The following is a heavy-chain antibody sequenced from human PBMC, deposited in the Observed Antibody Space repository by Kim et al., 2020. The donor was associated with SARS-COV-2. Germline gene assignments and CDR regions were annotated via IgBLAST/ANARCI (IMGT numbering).Heavy chain of an antibody. CDR1: GFTFDDYA. CDR3: AKDKGRSRFLIYGMDV. Sequence: GGSLRLSCAASGFTFDDYAMHWVRQAPGKGLEWVSGISWNSGSIGYADSVKGRFTISRDNAKNSLYLQMNSLRAEDTALYYCAKDKGRSRFLIYGMDVWGQGTTVTVSS. J-gene: IGHJ6*02. V-gene: IGHV3-9*01. CDR2: ISWNSGSI.